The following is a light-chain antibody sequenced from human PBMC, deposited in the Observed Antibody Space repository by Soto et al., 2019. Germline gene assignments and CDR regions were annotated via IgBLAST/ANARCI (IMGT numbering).Light chain of an antibody. J-gene: IGKJ4*01. CDR2: KVS. Sequence: VVTQSAAAQAGSLSEGATIKWKSSQGVLYSSNNKNYLNWFHQRPGQSPRRLIYKVSNRDSGVPDRFSGSGSGTDFTLKISRVEAEDVGIYYCMQGTHWPLTFGGGTKVDIK. V-gene: IGKV2-30*01. CDR3: MQGTHWPLT. CDR1: QGVLYSSNNKNY.